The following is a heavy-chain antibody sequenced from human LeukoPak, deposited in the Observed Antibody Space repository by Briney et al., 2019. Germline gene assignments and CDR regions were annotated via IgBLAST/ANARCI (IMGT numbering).Heavy chain of an antibody. CDR2: IYYSGST. J-gene: IGHJ4*02. Sequence: PSEALSLTCTVSGGSISSGGYYWSWIRQHPGKGLEWIGYIYYSGSTYYNPSLKSRVTISVDTSKNQFSLKLSSVTAADTAVYYCASRFGEPLPFDYWGQGTLVTVSS. V-gene: IGHV4-31*03. CDR1: GGSISSGGYY. D-gene: IGHD3-16*01. CDR3: ASRFGEPLPFDY.